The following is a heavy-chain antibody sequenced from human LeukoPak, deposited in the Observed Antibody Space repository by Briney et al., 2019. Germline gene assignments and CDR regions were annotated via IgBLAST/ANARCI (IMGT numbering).Heavy chain of an antibody. CDR3: AKVPQGYCTNGVCYKPSY. Sequence: GGSLLLSCAASGFTFSSYGRSWGRPAAGKGLEWVSAISGSGGSTYYADSVKGRFTISRDNSKNTLYLQMNSLRAEDTAVYYCAKVPQGYCTNGVCYKPSYWGQGTLVTVSS. CDR2: ISGSGGST. CDR1: GFTFSSYG. J-gene: IGHJ4*02. V-gene: IGHV3-23*01. D-gene: IGHD2-8*01.